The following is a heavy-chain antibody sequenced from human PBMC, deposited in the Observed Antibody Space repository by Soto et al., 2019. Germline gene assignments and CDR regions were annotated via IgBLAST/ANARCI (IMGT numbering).Heavy chain of an antibody. CDR2: IDPSDSYT. CDR1: GYSFTSYW. V-gene: IGHV5-10-1*01. J-gene: IGHJ6*02. CDR3: ARPLVPAANGNYGMDV. Sequence: GESLKISCKGSGYSFTSYWISWVRQMPGKGLEWMGRIDPSDSYTNYSPSFQGHVTISADKSISTAYLQWSSLKASDTAMYYCARPLVPAANGNYGMDVWGQGTTVTVSS. D-gene: IGHD2-2*01.